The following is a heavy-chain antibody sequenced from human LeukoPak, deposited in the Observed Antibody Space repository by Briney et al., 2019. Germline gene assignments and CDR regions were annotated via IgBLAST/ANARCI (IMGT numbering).Heavy chain of an antibody. CDR3: ARKIGSSWYSDAFDI. CDR2: IYPGDSDT. CDR1: GYSFTSYW. J-gene: IGHJ3*02. V-gene: IGHV5-51*01. Sequence: GESLKISCKGSGYSFTSYWIGWVRQMPGKGLEWMGIIYPGDSDTRYSPSFQGQVTISADKSISTAYLQWSSLKASDTAMYYCARKIGSSWYSDAFDIWGQGTMVTVSS. D-gene: IGHD6-13*01.